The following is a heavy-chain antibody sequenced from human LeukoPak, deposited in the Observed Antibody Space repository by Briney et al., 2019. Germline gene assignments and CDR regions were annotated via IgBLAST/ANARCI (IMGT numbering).Heavy chain of an antibody. J-gene: IGHJ4*02. CDR2: INLNTGST. D-gene: IGHD3-22*01. Sequence: SVNVSCKPSGYSFTGYFVHWVRPAPGRGLQWMGWINLNTGSTNYAQKFQGTVTMTRNTSISTACMGLSSLRSEDTAVYYCARGSTYYYDSSGYYLFGDWGQGTLVTVSS. CDR1: GYSFTGYF. CDR3: ARGSTYYYDSSGYYLFGD. V-gene: IGHV1-2*02.